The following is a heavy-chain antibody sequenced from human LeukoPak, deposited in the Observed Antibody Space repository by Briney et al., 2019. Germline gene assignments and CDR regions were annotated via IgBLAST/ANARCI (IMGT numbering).Heavy chain of an antibody. CDR2: ISGSGGST. J-gene: IGHJ4*02. Sequence: GGSLRLSCAASGFTFSSYAMSWVRQAPGKGLEWVSAISGSGGSTYYADSVKGRFTISRDNSKNTLYLQMNSLRAEDTAVYHCAKGSYSSSWYRIDYWGQGTLVTVSS. CDR1: GFTFSSYA. CDR3: AKGSYSSSWYRIDY. V-gene: IGHV3-23*01. D-gene: IGHD6-13*01.